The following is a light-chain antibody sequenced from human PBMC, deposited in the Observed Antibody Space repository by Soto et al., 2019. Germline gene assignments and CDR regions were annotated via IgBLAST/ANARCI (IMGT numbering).Light chain of an antibody. CDR3: QVWDSSDNRVV. CDR1: KLGSES. J-gene: IGLJ2*01. CDR2: DDS. V-gene: IGLV3-21*02. Sequence: SYELTQPPSVSVAPGQTARITCGGSKLGSESVHWYRQKPGQAPVLVVYDDSDRPSGIPERFSGSNSGHTATLTINRVEAGDEADYYCQVWDSSDNRVVFGGGTKLTVL.